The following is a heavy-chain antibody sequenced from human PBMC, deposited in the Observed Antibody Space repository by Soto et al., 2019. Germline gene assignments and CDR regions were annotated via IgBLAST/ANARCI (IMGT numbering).Heavy chain of an antibody. CDR1: GFTFSDYY. J-gene: IGHJ6*02. CDR2: ISSSSSYT. Sequence: GGSLRLSCAASGFTFSDYYMSWIRQAPGKGLEWVSYISSSSSYTNYADSVKGRFTISRDNAKNSLYLQMNSLRAEDTAVYYCERPPNDMVRAWGMDVWSQGTTVTVSS. D-gene: IGHD3-10*01. CDR3: ERPPNDMVRAWGMDV. V-gene: IGHV3-11*06.